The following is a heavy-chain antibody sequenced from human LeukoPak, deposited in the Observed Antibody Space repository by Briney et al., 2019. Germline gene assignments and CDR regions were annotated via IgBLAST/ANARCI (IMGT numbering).Heavy chain of an antibody. J-gene: IGHJ6*02. V-gene: IGHV3-30*03. D-gene: IGHD5-12*01. Sequence: GGSLRLSCTASGFTFSRYGMHWVRQAPGKGLDWVAAILDDGRHRDCADSVKGRFTISRDNSKNTLYLQMNSLRAEDTAVYYCAAPIVATIPAYSYGMDVWGQGTTVTVSS. CDR3: AAPIVATIPAYSYGMDV. CDR1: GFTFSRYG. CDR2: ILDDGRHR.